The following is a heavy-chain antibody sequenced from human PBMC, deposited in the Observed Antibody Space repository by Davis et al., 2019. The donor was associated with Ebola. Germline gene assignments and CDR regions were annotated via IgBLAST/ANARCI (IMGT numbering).Heavy chain of an antibody. V-gene: IGHV4-59*01. J-gene: IGHJ6*04. CDR3: ARGRLLEWPPTFYGLDV. Sequence: MPSETLSLTCTVPGGSTNNYFWSWIRQPPGKGLEWIGNIHYLGNTNYNPSLKSRVTMSVDTSKNQFSLKLSSVTAADTAVYYCARGRLLEWPPTFYGLDVWGKGTTVTVSS. CDR1: GGSTNNYF. CDR2: IHYLGNT. D-gene: IGHD3-3*01.